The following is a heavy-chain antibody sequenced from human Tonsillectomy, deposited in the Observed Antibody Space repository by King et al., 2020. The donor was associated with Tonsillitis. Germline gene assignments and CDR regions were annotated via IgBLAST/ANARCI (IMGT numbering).Heavy chain of an antibody. V-gene: IGHV3-21*01. D-gene: IGHD1-26*01. CDR3: ARGGFSGEQTVDDY. Sequence: VQLVESGGGLVKPGGSLRLSCAASGFTFSSYSMNWVRQAPGKGLEWVSSISSSSSYIYYADSVKGRFTISRDNAKNSLYLQMNSLRAEDTAVYYCARGGFSGEQTVDDYWGQGTLVTVSS. J-gene: IGHJ4*02. CDR2: ISSSSSYI. CDR1: GFTFSSYS.